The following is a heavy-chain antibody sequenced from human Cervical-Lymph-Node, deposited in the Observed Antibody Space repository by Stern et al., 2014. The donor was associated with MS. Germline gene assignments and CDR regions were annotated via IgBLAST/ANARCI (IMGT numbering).Heavy chain of an antibody. J-gene: IGHJ4*02. CDR2: IYWDNDK. D-gene: IGHD2-2*01. V-gene: IGHV2-5*02. CDR3: AQSASSWFTADH. Sequence: QVTLKESGPTLVEPTQTLTLTCTFSGFSLSTNGLGVGWIRQPPGKALEWLAVIYWDNDKRYSASLKSRLTITKDTSRNQVVLTMTNMEPVDTGTYYCAQSASSWFTADHWGQGTLVTVSS. CDR1: GFSLSTNGLG.